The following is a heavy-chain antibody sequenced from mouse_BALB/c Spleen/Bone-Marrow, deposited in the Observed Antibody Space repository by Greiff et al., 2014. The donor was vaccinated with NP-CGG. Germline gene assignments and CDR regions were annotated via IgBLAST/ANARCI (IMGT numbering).Heavy chain of an antibody. V-gene: IGHV1-80*01. CDR2: IYPGDGDT. CDR1: GYAFSGYW. CDR3: ARGGISVDY. J-gene: IGHJ2*01. Sequence: VQLQQSGAELVRPGSSVKISCKASGYAFSGYWMNWVKQRPGQGLEWIGQIYPGDGDTDYNGKFKGKATLTADKSSSTAYMQLNSLTSEDSAVYFCARGGISVDYWGQGTTLTVSS.